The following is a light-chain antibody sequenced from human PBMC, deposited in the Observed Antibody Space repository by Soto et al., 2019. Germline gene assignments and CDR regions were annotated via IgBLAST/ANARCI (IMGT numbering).Light chain of an antibody. CDR3: QQRSNWPRGT. J-gene: IGKJ4*01. CDR2: DAS. V-gene: IGKV3-11*01. Sequence: EIVLTQSPATLSLSPGERATLSCRASQSVSSYLAWYQQKPGQAPRLLIYDASNRATGIPARFSGSGSGTDFTLTISSLQPQDFAVYYCQQRSNWPRGTFGGGTKVETK. CDR1: QSVSSY.